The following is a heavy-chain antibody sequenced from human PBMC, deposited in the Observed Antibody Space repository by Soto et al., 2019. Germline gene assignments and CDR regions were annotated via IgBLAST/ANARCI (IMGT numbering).Heavy chain of an antibody. CDR2: IYYSGST. CDR1: GGSISSGDYY. D-gene: IGHD5-12*01. Sequence: SETLSLTCTVSGGSISSGDYYWSWIPQPPGKGLEWIGYIYYSGSTYYNPSLKSRVTISVDTSKNQFSLKLSSVTAADTAVYYCARWLGYGPHFDYWGQGTLVTVSS. V-gene: IGHV4-30-4*01. CDR3: ARWLGYGPHFDY. J-gene: IGHJ4*02.